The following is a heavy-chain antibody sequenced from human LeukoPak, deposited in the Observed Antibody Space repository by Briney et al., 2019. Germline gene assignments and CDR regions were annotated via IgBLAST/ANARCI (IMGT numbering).Heavy chain of an antibody. Sequence: SETLSLTCTVSGGSISSSSYYWGWIRQPPGKGLEWIGSIYYSGSTYYNPSLKSRVTISVDTSKNQFSLKLSSVTAADTAVYYCARDGVGATKDDAFDIWGQGTMVTVSS. V-gene: IGHV4-39*07. D-gene: IGHD1-26*01. CDR1: GGSISSSSYY. CDR2: IYYSGST. J-gene: IGHJ3*02. CDR3: ARDGVGATKDDAFDI.